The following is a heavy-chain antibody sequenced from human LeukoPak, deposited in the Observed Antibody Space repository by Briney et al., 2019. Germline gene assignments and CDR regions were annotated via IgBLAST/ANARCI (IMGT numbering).Heavy chain of an antibody. Sequence: SETLSLTCTVSGGSISSYYWSWIRQPPGKGLEWIGYIYYSGSSNYNPSLKSRGTISVDTSKNQFSLKLTSVTAADTAVYYCARHAVRGYSYLDYWGQGTLVTVSS. CDR1: GGSISSYY. D-gene: IGHD5-18*01. CDR3: ARHAVRGYSYLDY. V-gene: IGHV4-59*08. J-gene: IGHJ4*02. CDR2: IYYSGSS.